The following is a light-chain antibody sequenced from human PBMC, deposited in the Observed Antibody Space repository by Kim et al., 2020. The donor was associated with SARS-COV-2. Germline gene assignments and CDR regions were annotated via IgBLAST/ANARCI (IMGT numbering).Light chain of an antibody. CDR2: GAS. Sequence: LSPGETATLSCRASQSISSALLAWYQQRPGQAPRLLMSGASIRATGIPDRFSGSGSGTDFTLTISRLETDDFAVYYCQQYGTTPLTFGGGTKLEI. J-gene: IGKJ4*01. V-gene: IGKV3-20*01. CDR1: QSISSAL. CDR3: QQYGTTPLT.